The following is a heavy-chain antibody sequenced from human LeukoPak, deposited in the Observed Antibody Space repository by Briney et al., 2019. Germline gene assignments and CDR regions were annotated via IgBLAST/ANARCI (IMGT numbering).Heavy chain of an antibody. J-gene: IGHJ4*02. D-gene: IGHD3-3*01. CDR1: GYTFTSYG. CDR2: IIPILGIA. Sequence: GASVKVSCKASGYTFTSYGISWVRQAPGQGLEWMGRIIPILGIANYAQKFQGRVTITADKSTSTAYMELSSLRSEDTAVYYCARDLGSDFWSGYLDYWGQGTLVTVSS. V-gene: IGHV1-69*04. CDR3: ARDLGSDFWSGYLDY.